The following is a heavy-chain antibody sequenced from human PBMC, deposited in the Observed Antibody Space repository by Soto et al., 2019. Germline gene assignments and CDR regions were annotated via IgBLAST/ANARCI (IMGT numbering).Heavy chain of an antibody. CDR1: GFTFSDHG. V-gene: IGHV3-30*18. CDR3: AKQFDLGGLEDY. J-gene: IGHJ4*02. D-gene: IGHD1-1*01. CDR2: ISHDGNSK. Sequence: LRLSCAASGFTFSDHGMHWVRQAPGKGLEWVAVISHDGNSKYYGDSVKGRFTVSRDNSNNMAYVQMNSLRLEDTAMYYCAKQFDLGGLEDYWGQGTLVTVSS.